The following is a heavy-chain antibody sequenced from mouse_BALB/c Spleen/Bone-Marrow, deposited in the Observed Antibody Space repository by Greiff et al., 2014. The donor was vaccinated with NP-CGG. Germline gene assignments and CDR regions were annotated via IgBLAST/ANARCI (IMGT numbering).Heavy chain of an antibody. CDR3: ARGDGNFLLAY. CDR2: IDPANGNT. V-gene: IGHV14-3*02. CDR1: GLNIKDTY. D-gene: IGHD2-1*01. Sequence: VQLQQSGAELVKPGASVKLSCTASGLNIKDTYMHWVKQRPEQGLEWIGRIDPANGNTKYDPKFQGKATITADTSSNTAYLQLSSLTSEDTAVYYCARGDGNFLLAYWGQGTLVTVSA. J-gene: IGHJ3*01.